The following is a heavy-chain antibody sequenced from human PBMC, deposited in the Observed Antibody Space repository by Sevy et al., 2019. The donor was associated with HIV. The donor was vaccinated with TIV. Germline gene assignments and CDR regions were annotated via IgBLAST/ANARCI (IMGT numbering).Heavy chain of an antibody. D-gene: IGHD5-18*01. CDR2: INSDGSST. V-gene: IGHV3-74*01. CDR1: GFTFSSYW. J-gene: IGHJ6*02. Sequence: GGSLRLSCAASGFTFSSYWMHWVRQAPGKGLVWVSRINSDGSSTSYADSVKGRFTISRGNAKKTLYLQMNSLRAEDKAVYYCASEQVVGGYSYGYPYYYYYGMDVWGQGTTVTVSS. CDR3: ASEQVVGGYSYGYPYYYYYGMDV.